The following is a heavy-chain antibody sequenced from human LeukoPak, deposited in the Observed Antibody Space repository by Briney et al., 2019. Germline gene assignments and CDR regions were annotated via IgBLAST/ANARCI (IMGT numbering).Heavy chain of an antibody. CDR3: ARAAAVLSVYFDY. CDR1: GGSISSYY. Sequence: SETLSLTCTVSGGSISSYYWSWIRQPPGKGLEWIGYIYNSGSTNYNPSLKSRVTISVDTSKNQFSLKLSSVTAADTAVYYCARAAAVLSVYFDYWGQGTLVTVSS. D-gene: IGHD6-13*01. CDR2: IYNSGST. J-gene: IGHJ4*02. V-gene: IGHV4-59*01.